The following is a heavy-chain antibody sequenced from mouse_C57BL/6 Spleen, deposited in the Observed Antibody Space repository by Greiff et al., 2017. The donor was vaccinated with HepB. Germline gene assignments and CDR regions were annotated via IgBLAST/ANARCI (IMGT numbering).Heavy chain of an antibody. Sequence: VKLQESGPELVKPGASVKISCKASGYAFSSSWMNWVKQRPGKGLEWIGRIYPGDGDTNYNGKFKGKATLTADKSSSTAYMQLSSLTSEDSAVYFCARPIYYDPYYFDYWGQGTTLTVSS. CDR2: IYPGDGDT. CDR3: ARPIYYDPYYFDY. V-gene: IGHV1-82*01. J-gene: IGHJ2*01. D-gene: IGHD2-4*01. CDR1: GYAFSSSW.